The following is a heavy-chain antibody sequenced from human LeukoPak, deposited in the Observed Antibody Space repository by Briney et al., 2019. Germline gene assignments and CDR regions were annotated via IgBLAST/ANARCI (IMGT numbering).Heavy chain of an antibody. V-gene: IGHV4-34*01. CDR2: INHSGST. D-gene: IGHD2-15*01. J-gene: IGHJ4*02. CDR3: ARSPNIVVVVAADFDS. Sequence: SETLSLTCAVYGGSFSGYYWSWVRQPPGKGLEWIGEINHSGSTNYNPSLKSRVTISVDTSKNQFSLKLSSVTAADTAVYYCARSPNIVVVVAADFDSWGQGTLVTVSS. CDR1: GGSFSGYY.